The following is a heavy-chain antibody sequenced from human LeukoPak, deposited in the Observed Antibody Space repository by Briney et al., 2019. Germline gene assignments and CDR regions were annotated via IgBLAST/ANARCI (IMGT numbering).Heavy chain of an antibody. D-gene: IGHD3-10*01. V-gene: IGHV3-21*01. CDR2: ISSSSSYI. Sequence: PGGSLRLSCAASGFTFSSYSMNWVRQAPGKGLEWVSSISSSSSYIYYADSVKGRFTISRDSAQSSLYLQMNSLRAEDTAVYYCAREGPGGSDYWGQGTLVTVSS. CDR1: GFTFSSYS. CDR3: AREGPGGSDY. J-gene: IGHJ4*02.